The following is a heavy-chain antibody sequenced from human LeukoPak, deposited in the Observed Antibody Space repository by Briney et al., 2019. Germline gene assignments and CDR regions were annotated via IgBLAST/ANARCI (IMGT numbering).Heavy chain of an antibody. D-gene: IGHD2-21*02. Sequence: SETLSLTCTVFGGSISSYYWSWIRQPPGKGLEWIGYIYYSGSTNSNPSLKSRVTILIDTSKNQFSLKLSSVTAADTAVYYCARGNCGGDCYSINYYYGMDVWGQGTTVTVSS. J-gene: IGHJ6*02. CDR2: IYYSGST. CDR1: GGSISSYY. CDR3: ARGNCGGDCYSINYYYGMDV. V-gene: IGHV4-59*01.